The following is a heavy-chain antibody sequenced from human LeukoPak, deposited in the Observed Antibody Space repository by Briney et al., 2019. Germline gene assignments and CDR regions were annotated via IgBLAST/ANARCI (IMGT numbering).Heavy chain of an antibody. CDR3: ARDYYDSSGYSNWFDP. D-gene: IGHD3-22*01. CDR2: INPNSGGT. J-gene: IGHJ5*02. V-gene: IGHV1-2*02. CDR1: GYTFTGYN. Sequence: AASVKVSCKASGYTFTGYNMRWVRQAPRQGLEWRGWINPNSGGTNYAQKFQGRVTMTRDTTISTAYMELSRLRSDDTAVYYCARDYYDSSGYSNWFDPWGQGTLVTVSS.